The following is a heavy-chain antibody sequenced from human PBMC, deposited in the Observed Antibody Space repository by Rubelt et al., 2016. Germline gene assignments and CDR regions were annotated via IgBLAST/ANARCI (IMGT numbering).Heavy chain of an antibody. Sequence: ADSVKGRFTISRHNSKNTLYLQMNSLRAEDTAVYYCASFGYSGYEPIDYWGQGTLVTVSS. J-gene: IGHJ4*02. D-gene: IGHD5-12*01. V-gene: IGHV3-53*04. CDR3: ASFGYSGYEPIDY.